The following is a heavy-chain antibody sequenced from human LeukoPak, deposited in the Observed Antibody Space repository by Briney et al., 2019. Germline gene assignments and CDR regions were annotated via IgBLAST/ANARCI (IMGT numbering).Heavy chain of an antibody. CDR2: IKQDGSEK. CDR3: ARTLNSSGWRHFDY. V-gene: IGHV3-7*01. CDR1: GFTFSSYW. D-gene: IGHD6-19*01. J-gene: IGHJ4*02. Sequence: PGGSLRLSCTASGFTFSSYWMSWVRQAPGKGLEWVANIKQDGSEKYYVDSVKGRFTISRDNAKNSLYLQMNSLRAEDTAVYYCARTLNSSGWRHFDYWGQGTLVTVSS.